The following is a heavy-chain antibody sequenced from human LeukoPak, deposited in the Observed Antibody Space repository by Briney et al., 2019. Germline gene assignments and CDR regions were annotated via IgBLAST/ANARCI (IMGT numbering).Heavy chain of an antibody. V-gene: IGHV3-7*03. CDR2: IKEDGTET. CDR3: AKEGRSLQTY. CDR1: GFMFSSNW. D-gene: IGHD5-24*01. J-gene: IGHJ4*02. Sequence: GGSLRLSCAASGFMFSSNWMSWVRLAPGKGLEWVANIKEDGTETYYADSVKGRFTISRDNAKNSLYLQMNSLRVEDTAVYYCAKEGRSLQTYWGQGTLVTVSS.